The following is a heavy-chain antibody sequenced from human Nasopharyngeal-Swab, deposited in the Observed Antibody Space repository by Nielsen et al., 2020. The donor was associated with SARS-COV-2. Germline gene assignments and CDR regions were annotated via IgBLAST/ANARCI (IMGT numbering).Heavy chain of an antibody. V-gene: IGHV1-18*01. CDR3: ARLTSTVTTGDP. Sequence: ASVKVSCKAPGYTFTSYGISWVRQAPGQGLEWMGWISAYNGNTNYAQKLQGRVTMTTDTSTSTAYMELRSLRSDDTAVYYCARLTSTVTTGDPWGQGTLVTVSS. CDR2: ISAYNGNT. J-gene: IGHJ5*02. D-gene: IGHD4-17*01. CDR1: GYTFTSYG.